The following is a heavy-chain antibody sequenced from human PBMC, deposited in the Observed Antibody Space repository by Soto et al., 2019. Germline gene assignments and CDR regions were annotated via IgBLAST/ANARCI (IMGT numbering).Heavy chain of an antibody. D-gene: IGHD6-13*01. V-gene: IGHV3-23*01. CDR3: AKDQGSSWYEIDY. J-gene: IGHJ4*02. CDR1: GFTFSSYA. CDR2: ISGSGVST. Sequence: PGGSLRLSCAASGFTFSSYAMSWVRQAPGKGLEWVSAISGSGVSTYYADSVKGRFTISRDNSKNTLYPQMNSLRAEDTAVYYCAKDQGSSWYEIDYWGQGTLVTVSS.